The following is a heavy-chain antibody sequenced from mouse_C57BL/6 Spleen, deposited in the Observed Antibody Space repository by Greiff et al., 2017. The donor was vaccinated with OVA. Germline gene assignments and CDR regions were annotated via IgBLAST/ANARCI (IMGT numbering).Heavy chain of an antibody. CDR3: TTEYYGSSPWFAY. J-gene: IGHJ3*01. Sequence: VQLKESGAELVRPGASVKLSCTASGFNIKDDYMHWVKQRPEQGLEWIGWIDPENGDTEYASKFQGKATITADTSSNTAYLQLSSLTSEDTAVYYCTTEYYGSSPWFAYWGQGTLVTVSA. V-gene: IGHV14-4*01. CDR1: GFNIKDDY. D-gene: IGHD1-1*01. CDR2: IDPENGDT.